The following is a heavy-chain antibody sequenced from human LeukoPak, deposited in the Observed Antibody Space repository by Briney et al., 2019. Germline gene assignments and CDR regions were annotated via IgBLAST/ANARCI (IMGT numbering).Heavy chain of an antibody. CDR2: IYYSGST. J-gene: IGHJ4*02. CDR3: ARRKGYSSSLDY. D-gene: IGHD6-6*01. V-gene: IGHV4-39*01. Sequence: SETLSLTCTVSGGSLSSSSYYWGWIRQPPGKGLEWIGSIYYSGSTYYNPSLKSRVTISVDTSKNQFSLKLSSVTAADTALYYCARRKGYSSSLDYWGQGTLVTVSS. CDR1: GGSLSSSSYY.